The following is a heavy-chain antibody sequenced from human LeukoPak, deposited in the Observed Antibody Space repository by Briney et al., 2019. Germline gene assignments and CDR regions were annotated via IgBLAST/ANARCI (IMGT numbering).Heavy chain of an antibody. CDR2: MNPNSGHT. D-gene: IGHD1-26*01. Sequence: GASVKVSCKASGYTFSSYDIIWVRQASGQGLEWMVRMNPNSGHTGYAQKFQGRVTMTRSTSISTAYMELTSLTSEDSAVYYCARSIVGVRKRNDYWGQGTLVTVSS. V-gene: IGHV1-8*01. J-gene: IGHJ4*02. CDR3: ARSIVGVRKRNDY. CDR1: GYTFSSYD.